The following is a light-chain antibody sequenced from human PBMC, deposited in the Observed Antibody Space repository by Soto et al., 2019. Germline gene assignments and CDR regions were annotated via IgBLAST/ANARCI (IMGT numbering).Light chain of an antibody. CDR2: CAS. CDR1: QRVNSSY. J-gene: IGKJ2*01. CDR3: QQYGSSPYT. Sequence: EIVLTQSPGTLSLSPGERATLACRASQRVNSSYLSWYQQKPVQTPMLLIYCASSRATCIPDRFSGSGSGTDFTLTISRLEPEDFAVYYCQQYGSSPYTFSQGTKLEIK. V-gene: IGKV3-20*01.